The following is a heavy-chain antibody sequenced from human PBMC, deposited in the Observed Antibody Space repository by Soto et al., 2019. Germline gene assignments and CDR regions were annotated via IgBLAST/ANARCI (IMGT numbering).Heavy chain of an antibody. V-gene: IGHV5-51*01. CDR3: ARHRAEQWLVDY. CDR2: IYPGDSDT. Sequence: GESLKISCQGSGYSFTSYWIGWVRQLPGKGLEWMGIIYPGDSDTKYSPSFQGQVTISADKSIRTAYLQWTSLKASDSAMYYCARHRAEQWLVDYWGQGTLVTVSS. CDR1: GYSFTSYW. J-gene: IGHJ4*02. D-gene: IGHD6-19*01.